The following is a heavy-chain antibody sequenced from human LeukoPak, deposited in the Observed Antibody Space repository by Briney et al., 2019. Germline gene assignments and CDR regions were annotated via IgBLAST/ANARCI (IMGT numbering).Heavy chain of an antibody. CDR2: IIPIFGTA. V-gene: IGHV1-69*13. D-gene: IGHD3-10*01. J-gene: IGHJ4*02. Sequence: VASVKVSCKASGGTFSSYAISWVRQAPGQGLEWMGGIIPIFGTANYAQKFQGRVTITADESTSTAYMELSSLRSGDTAVYYCARKHYGSGSSPDYWGQGTLVTVSS. CDR1: GGTFSSYA. CDR3: ARKHYGSGSSPDY.